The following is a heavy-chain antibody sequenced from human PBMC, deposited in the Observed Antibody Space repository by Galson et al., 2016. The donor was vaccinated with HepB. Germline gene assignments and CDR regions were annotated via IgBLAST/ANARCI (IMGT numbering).Heavy chain of an antibody. CDR2: ITGSGSAI. J-gene: IGHJ4*02. D-gene: IGHD2-8*02. Sequence: SLRLSCAASGFSFSDYYMSWIRQAPGKGLEWISYITGSGSAIYYADSVKGRFTISRDNTKNSLDLQMNSLRVEDTAVYYCTRGNLVGYWGQGTLVIVSS. CDR3: TRGNLVGY. V-gene: IGHV3-11*01. CDR1: GFSFSDYY.